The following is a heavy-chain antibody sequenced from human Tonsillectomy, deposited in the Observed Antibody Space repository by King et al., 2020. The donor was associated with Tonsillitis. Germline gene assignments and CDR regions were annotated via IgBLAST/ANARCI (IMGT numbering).Heavy chain of an antibody. J-gene: IGHJ4*02. CDR1: GDSVSSNSAA. Sequence: VQLQQSGPGQVKPSQTLSLTYAISGDSVSSNSAAWNWIRQSPSRGLEWLGRTFYRSKWYNDYAVSVKSRISINPDTSKNQFSLQLSSVTPEDTAVYYCARGSLTHDYFDYWGQGTLVTVSS. CDR2: TFYRSKWYN. CDR3: ARGSLTHDYFDY. V-gene: IGHV6-1*01.